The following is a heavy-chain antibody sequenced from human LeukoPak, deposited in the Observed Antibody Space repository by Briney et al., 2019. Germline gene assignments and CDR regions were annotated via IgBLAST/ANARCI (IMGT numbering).Heavy chain of an antibody. CDR2: INQDGSEK. CDR3: VRDDYDFWSGYQRYFEF. CDR1: GFTFSDYW. Sequence: GGSLRLSCAVSGFTFSDYWMTWVRQAPGKGLEWVANINQDGSEKYYVDSVEGRFTISRDSVKNSLYLQMTSVRAGDTAMYYCVRDDYDFWSGYQRYFEFWGQGTLVTVSS. V-gene: IGHV3-7*01. D-gene: IGHD3-3*01. J-gene: IGHJ4*02.